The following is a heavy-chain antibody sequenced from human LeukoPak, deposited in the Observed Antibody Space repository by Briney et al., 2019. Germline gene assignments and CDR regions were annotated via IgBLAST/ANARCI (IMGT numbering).Heavy chain of an antibody. D-gene: IGHD2-2*02. Sequence: PGGSLRLSCAASGFTFSGFEMNWVRQAPGEGLEWVSYSSSSGSTIYYADSVKGRFTVSRDNAKNSLYLQMNSLRAEDTAVYYCARDPGHCSSTSCYKFFDYWGQGTLVTVSS. CDR3: ARDPGHCSSTSCYKFFDY. J-gene: IGHJ4*02. V-gene: IGHV3-48*03. CDR2: SSSSGSTI. CDR1: GFTFSGFE.